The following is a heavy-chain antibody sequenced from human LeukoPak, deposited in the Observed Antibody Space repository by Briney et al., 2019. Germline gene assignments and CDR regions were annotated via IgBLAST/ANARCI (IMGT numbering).Heavy chain of an antibody. CDR1: GGSLSSSSYY. CDR2: IYYSGST. J-gene: IGHJ6*02. Sequence: SETLSLTCTVSGGSLSSSSYYWGWLRQPPGKGLEWSGSIYYSGSTYYNPSLKSRVTISVDTSKNQFSLKLSSVTAADTAVYYCARPTRGDYYGMDVWGQGTTVTVSS. V-gene: IGHV4-39*01. CDR3: ARPTRGDYYGMDV.